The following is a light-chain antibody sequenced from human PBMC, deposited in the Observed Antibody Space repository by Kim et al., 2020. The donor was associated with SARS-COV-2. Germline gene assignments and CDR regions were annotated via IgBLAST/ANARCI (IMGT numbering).Light chain of an antibody. Sequence: GQSVTSTCTGTSTGVGSYNRVSWYQQPPGTAPKLMIYEVSNRPSGVPDRFSGSKSGNTASLTISGLQAEDEADYYCSSYTSSSTLVFGGGTQLTVL. V-gene: IGLV2-18*02. CDR3: SSYTSSSTLV. CDR2: EVS. CDR1: STGVGSYNR. J-gene: IGLJ2*01.